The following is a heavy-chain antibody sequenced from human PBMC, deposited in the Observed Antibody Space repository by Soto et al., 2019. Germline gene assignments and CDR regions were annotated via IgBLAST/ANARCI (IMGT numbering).Heavy chain of an antibody. CDR2: IFYSGST. CDR3: ARRGSSRQIYHYGMDV. D-gene: IGHD6-13*01. V-gene: IGHV4-39*01. CDR1: GDSVSSSYYY. Sequence: SETLSLTCTVSGDSVSSSYYYGGWIRQPPGKGLEWIGSIFYSGSTYYNPSLKSRVTISVDTSKNQFSLKLSSVTAADTAVYYCARRGSSRQIYHYGMDVWGPGTTVTVSS. J-gene: IGHJ6*02.